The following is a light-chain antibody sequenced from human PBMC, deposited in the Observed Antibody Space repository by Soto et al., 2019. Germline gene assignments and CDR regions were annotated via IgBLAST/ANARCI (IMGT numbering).Light chain of an antibody. V-gene: IGLV1-36*01. Sequence: QSVLTQPPSVSEAPRQRVTISCSGSSSNIGNNAVNWYQQLPGKAPKLLIFYDDLLPSGVSDGFSGSKSGTPASLAISGLASVDEADYYCAAWDDSLNSLVFGGGTKLTVL. CDR3: AAWDDSLNSLV. J-gene: IGLJ2*01. CDR1: SSNIGNNA. CDR2: YDD.